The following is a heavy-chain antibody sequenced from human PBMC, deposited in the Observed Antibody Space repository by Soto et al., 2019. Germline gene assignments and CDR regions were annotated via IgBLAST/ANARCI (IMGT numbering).Heavy chain of an antibody. CDR3: ARSEGKWFLP. CDR2: IYHTGST. J-gene: IGHJ5*02. CDR1: GGSISNYF. Sequence: QVQLQESGPGLVKPSETLSLTCTVSGGSISNYFWSWIRQPPGKGLEWIGYIYHTGSTNYNPSLKSRVTISLDTSKNQFSLKVSSVTAADTAVYFCARSEGKWFLPWGQGTLVTVSS. V-gene: IGHV4-59*08.